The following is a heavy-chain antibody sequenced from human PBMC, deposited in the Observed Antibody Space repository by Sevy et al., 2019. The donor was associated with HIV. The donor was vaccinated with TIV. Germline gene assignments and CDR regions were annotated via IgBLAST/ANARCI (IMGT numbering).Heavy chain of an antibody. CDR2: ISYDGSNK. J-gene: IGHJ4*02. V-gene: IGHV3-30-3*01. Sequence: GGSLRLSCAASGFTFSSYAMHWVRQAPGKGLEWVAVISYDGSNKYYADSVKGRFTISRDNSKNTLYLQMNSLRAEDTAVYYCARHLMTTVTPGIDYWGQGTLVTVSS. D-gene: IGHD4-4*01. CDR1: GFTFSSYA. CDR3: ARHLMTTVTPGIDY.